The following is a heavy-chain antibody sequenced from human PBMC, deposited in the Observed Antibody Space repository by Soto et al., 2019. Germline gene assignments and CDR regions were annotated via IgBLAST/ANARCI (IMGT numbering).Heavy chain of an antibody. J-gene: IGHJ5*02. CDR2: IYPGDSDT. V-gene: IGHV5-51*01. D-gene: IGHD6-13*01. Sequence: GESLKISCKGSGYTFTTYWIGWVRQMPGKGLEWMGIIYPGDSDTRYSPSFQGQVTISADKSTSTAYLQWSSLKASDTAMYYCARSESAARYNWFDPWGQGTLVTVSS. CDR3: ARSESAARYNWFDP. CDR1: GYTFTTYW.